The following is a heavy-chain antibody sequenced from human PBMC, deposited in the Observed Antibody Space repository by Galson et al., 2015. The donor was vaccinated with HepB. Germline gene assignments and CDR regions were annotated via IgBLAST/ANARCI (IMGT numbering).Heavy chain of an antibody. CDR2: ISHNGGST. J-gene: IGHJ6*02. CDR3: VNGRDYYYYYGMDV. Sequence: SLRLSCAASGFTFSSYAIHWVRQAPGKGLEYVSAISHNGGSTYYADSVKGRFTISRDNSKNTLYLQMSSLRAEDTAVYYCVNGRDYYYYYGMDVWGQGTTVTVSS. CDR1: GFTFSSYA. V-gene: IGHV3-64D*06.